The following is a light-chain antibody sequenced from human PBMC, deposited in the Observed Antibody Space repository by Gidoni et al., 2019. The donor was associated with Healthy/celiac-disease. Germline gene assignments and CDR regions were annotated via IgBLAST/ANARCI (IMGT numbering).Light chain of an antibody. J-gene: IGKJ1*01. CDR3: QQYGSSRT. CDR1: QSVSSSY. Sequence: EIVLTQSPGTLSLSPGERATLSCRASQSVSSSYLAWYQHKPGQAPRFLIYGASSRATGIPDRFSGSGSGTDFTLTISRLEPEDFAVYYCQQYGSSRTFGQGTKVEIK. V-gene: IGKV3-20*01. CDR2: GAS.